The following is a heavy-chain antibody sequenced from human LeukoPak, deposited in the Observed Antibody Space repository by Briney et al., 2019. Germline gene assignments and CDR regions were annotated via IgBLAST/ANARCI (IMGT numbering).Heavy chain of an antibody. J-gene: IGHJ4*02. CDR1: GYTFTGYY. CDR2: INPNSGGT. D-gene: IGHD3-22*01. V-gene: IGHV1-2*02. CDR3: ARIRRYYYDSSGYYYHY. Sequence: ASVKVSCKASGYTFTGYYMHWVRQAPGQGLEWMGWINPNSGGTNYAQKFQSRVTMTRDTSISTAYMELSRLRSDDTAVYYCARIRRYYYDSSGYYYHYWGQGTLVTVSS.